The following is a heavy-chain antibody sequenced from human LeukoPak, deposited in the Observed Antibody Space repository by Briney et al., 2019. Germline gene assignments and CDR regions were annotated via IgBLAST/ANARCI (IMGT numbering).Heavy chain of an antibody. CDR2: INTNTGNP. CDR3: ARDLGGAGYSSSWFPYYYYYGMDV. CDR1: GYTFTSYA. J-gene: IGHJ6*02. D-gene: IGHD6-13*01. Sequence: ASVKVSCKASGYTFTSYAMNWVRQAPGQGLEWMGWINTNTGNPTYAQGFTGRFVFSLDTSVSTAYLQISSLKAEDTAVYYCARDLGGAGYSSSWFPYYYYYGMDVWGQGTTVTVSS. V-gene: IGHV7-4-1*02.